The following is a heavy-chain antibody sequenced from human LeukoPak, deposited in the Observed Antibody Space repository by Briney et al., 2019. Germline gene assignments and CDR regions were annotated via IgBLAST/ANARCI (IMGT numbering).Heavy chain of an antibody. CDR1: VGSIGSSNW. CDR3: ARRAQYYYGSGSYYKPLDY. D-gene: IGHD3-10*01. CDR2: IYHSGST. Sequence: SETLSLTCAVSVGSIGSSNWWSWVRPPPGKGLEWSGAIYHSGSTNNNPSLKSRVTISVDKSKNQFSLKLSSVTAADTAVYYCARRAQYYYGSGSYYKPLDYWGQGTLVTVSS. J-gene: IGHJ4*02. V-gene: IGHV4-4*02.